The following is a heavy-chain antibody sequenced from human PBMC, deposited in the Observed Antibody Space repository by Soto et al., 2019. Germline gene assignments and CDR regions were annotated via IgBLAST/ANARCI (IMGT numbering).Heavy chain of an antibody. J-gene: IGHJ4*01. CDR2: MSPNGNNQ. CDR3: ATGANFNYETSRY. V-gene: IGHV3-30-3*01. D-gene: IGHD3-22*01. Sequence: GGSLRLSCAAPGFTFSIYALHWVRQAPGKGLEWVAVMSPNGNNQYYADSVKGRFTISRDTSKSTLYLQMTSLRPDDTAVYYCATGANFNYETSRYWGQGTLVTVSS. CDR1: GFTFSIYA.